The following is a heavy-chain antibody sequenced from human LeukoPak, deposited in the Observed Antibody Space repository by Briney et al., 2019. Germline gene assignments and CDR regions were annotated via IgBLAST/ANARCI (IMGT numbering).Heavy chain of an antibody. Sequence: GSLRLSCAASGFIFTNYFMSWVRQAPGKGLEWVASIKHDGSEKYYVDSVRGRFTISRDNTMNSLYLQMSSLRAEDTAVYYCATDRGWRTSGYYLYYFEYWGQGTLVTYSS. CDR3: ATDRGWRTSGYYLYYFEY. D-gene: IGHD3-3*01. J-gene: IGHJ4*02. CDR1: GFIFTNYF. V-gene: IGHV3-7*01. CDR2: IKHDGSEK.